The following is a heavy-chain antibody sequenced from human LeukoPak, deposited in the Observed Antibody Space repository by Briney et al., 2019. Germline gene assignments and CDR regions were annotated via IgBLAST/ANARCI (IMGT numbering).Heavy chain of an antibody. CDR2: INPNSGGT. D-gene: IGHD3-10*01. Sequence: GASVKVSCKASGYTFIGYYMHWVRQAPGQGLEWVGWINPNSGGTDYEQTVQGRFTITRDKSISTAYMEMSRLRTEDTAVYYCVRDHYYVSGSFYQMDVWGQGTPVTVSS. J-gene: IGHJ6*02. CDR3: VRDHYYVSGSFYQMDV. V-gene: IGHV1-2*02. CDR1: GYTFIGYY.